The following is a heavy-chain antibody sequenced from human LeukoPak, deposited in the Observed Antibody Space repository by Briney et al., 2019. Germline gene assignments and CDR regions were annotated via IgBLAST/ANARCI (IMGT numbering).Heavy chain of an antibody. CDR1: GGSINNHY. CDR3: ARRTTYGVDP. Sequence: SETLSLTCIVSGGSINNHYWTWIRQPPGKGLEWIGSIYYSGSTYYNPSLKSRVTISVDTSKNQFSLKLSSVTAADTAVYYCARRTTYGVDPWGQGTLVTVSS. D-gene: IGHD1-1*01. CDR2: IYYSGST. J-gene: IGHJ5*02. V-gene: IGHV4-59*08.